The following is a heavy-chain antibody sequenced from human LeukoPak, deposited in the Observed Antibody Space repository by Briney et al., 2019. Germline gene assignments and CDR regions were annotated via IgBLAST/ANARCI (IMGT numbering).Heavy chain of an antibody. CDR2: IYSGGST. CDR3: ARALPDNSGYDYGLDY. J-gene: IGHJ4*02. CDR1: GFTVSSNY. V-gene: IGHV3-53*01. Sequence: GGSLRLSSAASGFTVSSNYMSWVRQAPGKGMEWVSVIYSGGSTYYADSVKGRFTISRDNSKNTLYLQMNSLRAEDTAVYYCARALPDNSGYDYGLDYWGQGTLVTVSS. D-gene: IGHD3-22*01.